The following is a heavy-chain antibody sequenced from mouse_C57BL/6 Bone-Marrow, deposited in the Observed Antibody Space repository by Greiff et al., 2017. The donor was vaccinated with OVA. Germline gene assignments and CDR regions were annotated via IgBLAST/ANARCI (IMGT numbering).Heavy chain of an antibody. Sequence: DVHLVESGGGLVQPGGSMKLSCVASGFTFSNYWMNWVRQSPEKGLEWVAQIRFKSDNYSTNYAESGKRRLTNSRDDSKRSDYQHMSNLRTEDTGIYYCPLTSVVATDWYFDVWGTGTTVTVSS. CDR1: GFTFSNYW. V-gene: IGHV6-3*01. D-gene: IGHD1-1*01. J-gene: IGHJ1*03. CDR2: IRFKSDNYST. CDR3: PLTSVVATDWYFDV.